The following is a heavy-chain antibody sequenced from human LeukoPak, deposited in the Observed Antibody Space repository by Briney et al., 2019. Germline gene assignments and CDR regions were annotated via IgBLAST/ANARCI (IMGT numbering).Heavy chain of an antibody. Sequence: SETLSLTCTVSGGSISRYSWGWVWPPPEKGLEWIGDIYYSGSTNYNPSLKSRVTISEDTSKNQFSLKLSSVTAADTAVYYCARGQVSFSAVSPFDYWGQGTLVTVSS. CDR1: GGSISRYS. V-gene: IGHV4-59*01. D-gene: IGHD1-26*01. CDR3: ARGQVSFSAVSPFDY. J-gene: IGHJ4*02. CDR2: IYYSGST.